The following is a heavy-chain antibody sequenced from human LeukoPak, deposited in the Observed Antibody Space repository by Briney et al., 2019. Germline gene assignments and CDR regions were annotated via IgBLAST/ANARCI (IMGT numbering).Heavy chain of an antibody. CDR2: IIPILGIA. J-gene: IGHJ1*01. V-gene: IGHV1-69*04. Sequence: GSSVKVSCKASGGTFGSYAISWVRQAPGQGLEWMGRIIPILGIANYAQKFQGRVTITADKSTSTAYMELSSLRSEDTAVYYCARRKYYYDSSGYPAEYFQHWGQGTLVTVSS. D-gene: IGHD3-22*01. CDR3: ARRKYYYDSSGYPAEYFQH. CDR1: GGTFGSYA.